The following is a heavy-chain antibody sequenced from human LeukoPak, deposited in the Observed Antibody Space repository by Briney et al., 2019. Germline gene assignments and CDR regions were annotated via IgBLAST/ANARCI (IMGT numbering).Heavy chain of an antibody. Sequence: ASVKVSCKASGYTFTGYYMHWVRQAPGQGLEWMGWINPNSGGTNYAQKFQGRVTMTRDTSISTAYMELSRLRSDDTAVYYCARGGVPQRWLQPRDESIDYWGQETLVTVSS. J-gene: IGHJ4*02. CDR2: INPNSGGT. V-gene: IGHV1-2*02. D-gene: IGHD5-24*01. CDR3: ARGGVPQRWLQPRDESIDY. CDR1: GYTFTGYY.